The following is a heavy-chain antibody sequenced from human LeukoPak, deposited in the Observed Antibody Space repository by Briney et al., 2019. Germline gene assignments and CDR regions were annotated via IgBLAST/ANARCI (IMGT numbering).Heavy chain of an antibody. J-gene: IGHJ5*02. Sequence: SQTLSLTCTVSGGSISSGSYYWSWIRQPAGKGLEWIGRIYTSGSTNYNPSLKSRVTISVDTSKNQFSLKLSSVTAADTAVYYCARAYPTYWFDPWGQGTLVTVSS. V-gene: IGHV4-61*02. CDR2: IYTSGST. CDR1: GGSISSGSYY. D-gene: IGHD2-2*01. CDR3: ARAYPTYWFDP.